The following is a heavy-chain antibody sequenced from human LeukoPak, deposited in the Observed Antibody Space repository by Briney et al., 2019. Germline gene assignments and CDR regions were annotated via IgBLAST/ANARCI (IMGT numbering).Heavy chain of an antibody. CDR2: INHSGST. D-gene: IGHD3-10*01. V-gene: IGHV4-34*01. J-gene: IGHJ4*02. CDR1: GGSFSGYY. Sequence: SETLSLTCAVYGGSFSGYYWSWIRQPPGKGLEWIGEINHSGSTNYNPSLKSRVTISVDTSKNQFSLKLSSVTAADTAVYYFARARRGYYGSGRTFDYWGQGTLVTVSS. CDR3: ARARRGYYGSGRTFDY.